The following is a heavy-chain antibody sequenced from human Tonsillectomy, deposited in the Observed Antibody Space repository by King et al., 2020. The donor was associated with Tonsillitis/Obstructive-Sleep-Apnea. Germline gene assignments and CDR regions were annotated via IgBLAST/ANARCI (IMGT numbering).Heavy chain of an antibody. D-gene: IGHD5-12*01. CDR1: GYTFTSYY. Sequence: QLVQSGAEVKKPGASVKVSCEASGYTFTSYYMHCVRQAPGQGLEWMGIINPSGGSTTYAQKFQGRATMTRDTSTSTVYMELSSLRSEDTAVYYCAREGSGRFGYWGLGTLVTVSS. V-gene: IGHV1-46*01. J-gene: IGHJ4*02. CDR2: INPSGGST. CDR3: AREGSGRFGY.